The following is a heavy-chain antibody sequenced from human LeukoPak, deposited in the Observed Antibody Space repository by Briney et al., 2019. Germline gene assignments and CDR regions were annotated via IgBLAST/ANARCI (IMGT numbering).Heavy chain of an antibody. D-gene: IGHD3-10*01. V-gene: IGHV4-30-2*01. J-gene: IGHJ3*02. CDR3: ARLKLLVRAFDI. Sequence: SETLSLTCAVSGGSISSGGYSWSWIRQPPGKGLEWIGYIYHSGSTYYNPSLKSRVTISVDRSKNQFSLKLSSVTAADTAVYYCARLKLLVRAFDIWGQGTMVTVSS. CDR2: IYHSGST. CDR1: GGSISSGGYS.